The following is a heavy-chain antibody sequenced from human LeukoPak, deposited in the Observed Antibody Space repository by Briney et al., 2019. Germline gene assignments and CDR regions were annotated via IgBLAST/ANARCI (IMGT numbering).Heavy chain of an antibody. CDR3: ARDTPRGSGYYFDY. V-gene: IGHV3-21*01. CDR2: VSSSSSYI. Sequence: GGSLRLSCAASGFSFSSYSMNWVRQALGKGLEWVSSVSSSSSYISYADSVKGRFTISRDNAKKSLYLQMNSLRAEDTAAYYCARDTPRGSGYYFDYWGQGTLVTVSS. J-gene: IGHJ4*02. CDR1: GFSFSSYS. D-gene: IGHD3-22*01.